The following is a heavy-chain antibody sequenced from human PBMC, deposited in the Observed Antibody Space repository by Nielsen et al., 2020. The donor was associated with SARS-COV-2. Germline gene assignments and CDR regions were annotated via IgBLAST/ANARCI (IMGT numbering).Heavy chain of an antibody. V-gene: IGHV1-69*04. Sequence: SVKVSCKAYGGTFRRHAISWVRQAPGQGLEWMGRFIPFLGKANYAQKFQGRVTITADRSASTGYMELSSLRSEDTAVYYCARMLIVATTYALDYWGQGTLVTVSS. J-gene: IGHJ4*02. D-gene: IGHD5-12*01. CDR1: GGTFRRHA. CDR3: ARMLIVATTYALDY. CDR2: FIPFLGKA.